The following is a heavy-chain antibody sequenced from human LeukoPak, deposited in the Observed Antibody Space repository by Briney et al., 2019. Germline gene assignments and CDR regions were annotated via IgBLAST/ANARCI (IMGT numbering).Heavy chain of an antibody. J-gene: IGHJ4*02. D-gene: IGHD5/OR15-5a*01. CDR2: ITAGSGGTT. CDR3: VRGISVPDY. CDR1: GLTFSNYA. V-gene: IGHV3-23*01. Sequence: GGSLRLSCAASGLTFSNYAMTWVRQAPGKGLEWVSSITAGSGGTTYYADSVKGRFTISRDNSKSTVYLQMNSLRAEDTAVYYCVRGISVPDYWGRGTLVTFSS.